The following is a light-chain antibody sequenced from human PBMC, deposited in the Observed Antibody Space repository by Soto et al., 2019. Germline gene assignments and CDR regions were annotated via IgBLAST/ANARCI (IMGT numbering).Light chain of an antibody. CDR3: QHYTSYARP. Sequence: SEGTQSPSTRSAYVGDRVTITCRASQSISSKLAWYQQKPGKAPKLLIYDASSLESGVPSRFSGSGSGTEFTLTISSLQPDDFATYYCQHYTSYARPFGQGTKVAIK. CDR1: QSISSK. J-gene: IGKJ1*01. CDR2: DAS. V-gene: IGKV1-5*01.